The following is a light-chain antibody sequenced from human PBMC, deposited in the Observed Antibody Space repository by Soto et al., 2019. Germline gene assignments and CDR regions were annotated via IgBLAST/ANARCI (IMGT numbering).Light chain of an antibody. CDR2: DDS. CDR3: QVWESSSDHHVV. V-gene: IGLV3-21*02. CDR1: NIGSKS. Sequence: SYELTQPPSVSVAPGQTARITCGGTNIGSKSVHWYQQKPGQAPVLVVYDDSDRPSGIPERFSGSNSGNTATLTISRAEDGDEADYYCQVWESSSDHHVVFGGGTQLTVL. J-gene: IGLJ2*01.